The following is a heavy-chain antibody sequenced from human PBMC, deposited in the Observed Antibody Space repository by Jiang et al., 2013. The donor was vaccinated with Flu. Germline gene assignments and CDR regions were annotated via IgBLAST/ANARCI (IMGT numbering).Heavy chain of an antibody. CDR2: ISPNSGAT. Sequence: SGAEVKKPGASVKVSCKASGYTFTGHYIHWVRQAPGQGLEWMGWISPNSGATKYAQKFQGWVTMTRDTSISTAYMELGGLTSDDTAVYYCARARQDHDAFDIWGQGTMVTVSS. CDR1: GYTFTGHY. V-gene: IGHV1-2*04. J-gene: IGHJ3*02. CDR3: ARARQDHDAFDI.